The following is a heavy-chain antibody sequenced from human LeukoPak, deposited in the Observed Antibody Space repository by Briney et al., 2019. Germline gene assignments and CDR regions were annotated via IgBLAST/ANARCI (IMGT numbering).Heavy chain of an antibody. CDR3: ARGGSWYQLLYDY. J-gene: IGHJ4*02. V-gene: IGHV4-61*05. Sequence: PSETLSLTCTVSGGYIITSGHYWGWIRQPPGKGLEWIGYIYTSGSTNYNPSLKSRVTISVDTSKNQFSLKLSSVTAADTAVYYCARGGSWYQLLYDYWGQGTPVTVSS. CDR2: IYTSGST. D-gene: IGHD2-2*02. CDR1: GGYIITSGHY.